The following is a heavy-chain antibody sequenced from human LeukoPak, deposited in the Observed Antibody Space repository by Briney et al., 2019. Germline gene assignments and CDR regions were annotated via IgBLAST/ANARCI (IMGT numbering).Heavy chain of an antibody. J-gene: IGHJ4*02. CDR1: GYSISSGYY. CDR3: AREALGARDFDY. Sequence: SETLSLTCAVSGYSISSGYYWGWIRQPPGKGLEWIGSIYHSGSTYYNLSLKSRVTISVDTSKNQFSLKLSSVTAADTAVYYCAREALGARDFDYWGQGTLVTVSS. V-gene: IGHV4-38-2*02. D-gene: IGHD3-16*01. CDR2: IYHSGST.